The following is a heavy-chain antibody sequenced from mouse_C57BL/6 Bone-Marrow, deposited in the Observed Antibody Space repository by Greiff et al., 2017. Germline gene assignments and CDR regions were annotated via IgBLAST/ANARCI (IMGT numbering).Heavy chain of an antibody. CDR2: IDPETGGT. CDR1: GYTFTDYD. V-gene: IGHV1-15*01. J-gene: IGHJ3*01. Sequence: VQLQQSGAELVRPGASVTLSCKASGYTFTDYDMHWVKQTPVHGLEWIGAIDPETGGTAYNQKFKGKAILTADKSSSTAYMELLSLTAEDSAVYYWTDYYYGSSAWFADWGQGTLVTVSA. CDR3: TDYYYGSSAWFAD. D-gene: IGHD1-1*01.